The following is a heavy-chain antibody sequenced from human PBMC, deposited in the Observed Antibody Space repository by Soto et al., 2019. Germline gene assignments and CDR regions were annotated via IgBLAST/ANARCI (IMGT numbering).Heavy chain of an antibody. CDR3: ARRGGHYDFWSGYRGYYYYGMDV. J-gene: IGHJ6*02. Sequence: ASVKVSCKASGYTFTSYDINWVRQATGQGLEWMGWMNPNSGNTGYAQKFQGRVTTTRNTSISTAYMELSSLRSEDTAVYYCARRGGHYDFWSGYRGYYYYGMDVWGQGTTVTVSS. V-gene: IGHV1-8*01. D-gene: IGHD3-3*01. CDR2: MNPNSGNT. CDR1: GYTFTSYD.